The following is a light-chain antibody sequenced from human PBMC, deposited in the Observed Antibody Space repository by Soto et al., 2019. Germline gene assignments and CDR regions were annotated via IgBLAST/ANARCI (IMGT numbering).Light chain of an antibody. CDR2: EVN. J-gene: IGLJ2*01. CDR3: TSYAGNNNVI. Sequence: QSVLTQPPSASGSPGQSATISCTGTSSDVGGYNYVSWYQQHPGKAPKLMIYEVNKRPSEVPDRFSGSKSGNTASLTVSGLQAEDEADYYCTSYAGNNNVIFGGGTQLTVL. CDR1: SSDVGGYNY. V-gene: IGLV2-8*01.